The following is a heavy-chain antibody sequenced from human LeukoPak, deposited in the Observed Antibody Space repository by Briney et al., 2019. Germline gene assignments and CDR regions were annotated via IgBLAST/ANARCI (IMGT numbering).Heavy chain of an antibody. CDR1: GYTFTSYY. CDR2: INPNSGGT. V-gene: IGHV1-2*02. CDR3: ARDAITGIYPKNYYDRYWGPGDWFDP. D-gene: IGHD3-22*01. Sequence: ASVKVSCKASGYTFTSYYMHWVRQAPGQGLEWMGWINPNSGGTNYAQKFQGRVTMTRDTSISTAYMELSRLRSDDTAVYYCARDAITGIYPKNYYDRYWGPGDWFDPWGQGTLVTVSS. J-gene: IGHJ5*02.